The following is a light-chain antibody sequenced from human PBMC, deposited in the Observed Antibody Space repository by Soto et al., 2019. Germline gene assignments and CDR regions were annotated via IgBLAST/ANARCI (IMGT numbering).Light chain of an antibody. CDR1: QSISEY. CDR3: QEYNNYWT. Sequence: DIQMTQSPSSLSASVGDTVTFTCRASQSISEYLNWYQQKPGKAPRLLIYTASTLESGVPSRFSASGSGTEFTLTISSLHPDDFATYYCQEYNNYWTFGQGTKVDIK. V-gene: IGKV1-5*01. CDR2: TAS. J-gene: IGKJ1*01.